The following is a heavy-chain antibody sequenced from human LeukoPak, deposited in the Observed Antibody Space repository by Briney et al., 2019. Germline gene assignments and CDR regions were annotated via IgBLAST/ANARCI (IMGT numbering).Heavy chain of an antibody. CDR1: GGSISSYY. J-gene: IGHJ4*02. D-gene: IGHD6-19*01. CDR2: IYYSGST. CDR3: ARRHSSGWFYY. V-gene: IGHV4-59*01. Sequence: PSETLSLTCTVSGGSISSYYWSWIRQPPGKGLEWIGYIYYSGSTNYSPSLKSRVTISVDTSKNQFSLKLSSVTAADTAVYYCARRHSSGWFYYWGQGTLVTVSS.